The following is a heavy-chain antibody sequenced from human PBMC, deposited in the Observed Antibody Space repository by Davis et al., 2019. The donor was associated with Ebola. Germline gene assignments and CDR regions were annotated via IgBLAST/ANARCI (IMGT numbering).Heavy chain of an antibody. CDR3: AKGAVDTAMVPY. D-gene: IGHD5-18*01. CDR2: ISYDGSNK. CDR1: GFTFSSYG. Sequence: PGGSLRLSCAASGFTFSSYGMHWVRQAPGKGLEWVAVISYDGSNKYYADSVKGRFTISRDNSKNTLYLQMNSLRAEDTAVYYCAKGAVDTAMVPYWGQGTLVTVSS. J-gene: IGHJ4*02. V-gene: IGHV3-30*18.